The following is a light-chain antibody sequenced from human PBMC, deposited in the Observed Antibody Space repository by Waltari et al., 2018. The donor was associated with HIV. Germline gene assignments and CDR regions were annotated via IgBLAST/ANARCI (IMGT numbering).Light chain of an antibody. CDR2: EVS. CDR3: SSYAGSNNGV. J-gene: IGLJ3*02. Sequence: QSALTQPPSVSGSPGQSITISCTGTSSDGGDYNYVSWYQHHPGKAPKLRIYEVSNRPSGVSTRFSGSKSGNTASLTVSGLQAEDEADYYCSSYAGSNNGVFGGGTKLTVL. V-gene: IGLV2-14*01. CDR1: SSDGGDYNY.